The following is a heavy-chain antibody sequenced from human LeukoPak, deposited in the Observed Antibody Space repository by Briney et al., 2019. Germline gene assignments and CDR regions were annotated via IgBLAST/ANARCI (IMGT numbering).Heavy chain of an antibody. CDR3: ARTYYGSGSYYIGGVDY. CDR2: IYPGDSDT. J-gene: IGHJ4*02. D-gene: IGHD3-10*01. V-gene: IGHV5-51*01. Sequence: GESLEISCKGSGYSFTNYWIGWVRQMPGKGLEWMGIIYPGDSDTRYSPSFQGQVTISADKSISTAYLQWSSLKAADTAMYYCARTYYGSGSYYIGGVDYWGQGTLVTVSS. CDR1: GYSFTNYW.